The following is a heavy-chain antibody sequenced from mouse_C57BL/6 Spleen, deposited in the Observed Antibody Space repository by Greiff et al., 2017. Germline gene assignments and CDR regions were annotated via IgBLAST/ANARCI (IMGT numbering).Heavy chain of an antibody. Sequence: EVKLMESGPGLVKPSQSLSLTCSVTGYSITSGYYWNWIRQFPGNKLEWMGYISYDGSNNYNPSLKNRISITRDTSKNQFFLKLNSVTTEDTATYYCARDGPYGNYLDYWGQGTTLTVSS. D-gene: IGHD2-1*01. V-gene: IGHV3-6*01. CDR1: GYSITSGYY. J-gene: IGHJ2*01. CDR3: ARDGPYGNYLDY. CDR2: ISYDGSN.